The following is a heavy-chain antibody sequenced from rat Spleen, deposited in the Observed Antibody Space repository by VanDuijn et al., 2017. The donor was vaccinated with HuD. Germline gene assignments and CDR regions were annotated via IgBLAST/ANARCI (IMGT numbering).Heavy chain of an antibody. CDR3: TRGWLSPYNWFAY. V-gene: IGHV5-29*01. J-gene: IGHJ3*01. D-gene: IGHD1-12*03. CDR1: GFTFSDYY. Sequence: EVQLVESDGGLVQPGRSLKLSCVASGFTFSDYYMAWVRQAPTKGLEWVATTSYDGTNTYYRDSVKGRFTISRDNAKSTLYLQMNSLRSEDTATYYCTRGWLSPYNWFAYWGQGTLVTVSS. CDR2: TSYDGTNT.